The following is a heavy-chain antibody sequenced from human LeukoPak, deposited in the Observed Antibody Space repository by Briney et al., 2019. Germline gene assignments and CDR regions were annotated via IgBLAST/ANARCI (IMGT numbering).Heavy chain of an antibody. CDR3: ARDYKYAFDN. D-gene: IGHD5-24*01. Sequence: GGSLRLSCAASGFTFIDYSMNCVRQAPGKGLEWISYIGIDSGNTNYADSVKGRFTISADKAKNSLYLQMNSLRVEDTAVYYCARDYKYAFDNWGQGTLVTVSS. V-gene: IGHV3-48*01. J-gene: IGHJ4*02. CDR2: IGIDSGNT. CDR1: GFTFIDYS.